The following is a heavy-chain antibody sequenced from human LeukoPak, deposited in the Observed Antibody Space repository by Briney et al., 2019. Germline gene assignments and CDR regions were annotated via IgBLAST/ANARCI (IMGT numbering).Heavy chain of an antibody. J-gene: IGHJ4*02. V-gene: IGHV3-21*06. CDR3: ARVNSALVVSSEGSWAGSLGFDH. CDR2: ISGSSRYI. D-gene: IGHD3-22*01. Sequence: GGSLRLSCAAPGIPFSNYTLTWVRPAPGKGLVWVSSISGSSRYIHYSDSVRGRFSISRDNAKNSVYLQMDSLTADDTAVYYCARVNSALVVSSEGSWAGSLGFDHWGQGILVIVSS. CDR1: GIPFSNYT.